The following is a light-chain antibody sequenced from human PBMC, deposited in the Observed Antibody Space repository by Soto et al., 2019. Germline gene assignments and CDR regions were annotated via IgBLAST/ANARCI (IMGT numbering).Light chain of an antibody. CDR2: GNN. V-gene: IGLV1-44*01. CDR1: SSNIGGNT. J-gene: IGLJ2*01. CDR3: AAWDDSLNGAV. Sequence: QSVLTQPPSASGTPGQRVTISCSGSSSNIGGNTVNWYQQLPGTAPKLLISGNNQRPSGVPDRFSGSKSGTSASLAISGLQSEDEADYYCAAWDDSLNGAVFGGGTKLTVL.